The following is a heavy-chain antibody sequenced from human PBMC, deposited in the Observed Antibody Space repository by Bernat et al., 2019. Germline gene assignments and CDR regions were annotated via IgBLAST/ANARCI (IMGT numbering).Heavy chain of an antibody. Sequence: QVQLVESGGGVVQPGRSLRLSCAASRFTFSSYGMHWVRQAPGKGLEWVAVISYDGSNKYYADSVKGRFTISRDNSKNTLYLQMNSLRAEDTAVYYCAKEIMRATVTTVVAFDIWGQGTMVTVSS. CDR3: AKEIMRATVTTVVAFDI. J-gene: IGHJ3*02. V-gene: IGHV3-30*18. D-gene: IGHD4-17*01. CDR1: RFTFSSYG. CDR2: ISYDGSNK.